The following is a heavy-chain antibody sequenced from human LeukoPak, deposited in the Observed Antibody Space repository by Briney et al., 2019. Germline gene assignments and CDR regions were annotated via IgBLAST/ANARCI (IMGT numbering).Heavy chain of an antibody. CDR1: GFTFSSYA. J-gene: IGHJ6*02. V-gene: IGHV3-64*01. CDR3: ARDLLLPAAIGFYYYYYGMDV. D-gene: IGHD2-2*02. Sequence: GGSLSLSCAASGFTFSSYAMHWVRQAPGKGLEYVSAISSNGGSTYYANSVKGRFTISRDNSKNTLYLQMGSLRAEDMAVYYCARDLLLPAAIGFYYYYYGMDVWGQGTTVTVSS. CDR2: ISSNGGST.